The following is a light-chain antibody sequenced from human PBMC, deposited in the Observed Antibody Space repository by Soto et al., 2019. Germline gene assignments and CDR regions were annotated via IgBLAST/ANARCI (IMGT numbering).Light chain of an antibody. Sequence: ERVMTQSPATLSVSPGERATLSCWASQSVSSNLAWYQQKPGQAPRLLIYGASTRATGIPARFSGSGSGTEFTLTISSLQSEDFAVYYCQQYNNWPRTFGQGTKVDIK. J-gene: IGKJ1*01. CDR3: QQYNNWPRT. V-gene: IGKV3-15*01. CDR1: QSVSSN. CDR2: GAS.